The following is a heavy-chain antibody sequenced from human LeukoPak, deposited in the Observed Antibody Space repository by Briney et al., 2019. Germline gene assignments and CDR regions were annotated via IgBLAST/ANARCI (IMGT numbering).Heavy chain of an antibody. CDR3: ARDYFYGLDV. Sequence: TGGSLRLSCVASGFTFTTYWMNWVRQAPGKGLEWVANIKQDGSETYYVDSVKGRFTISKDNAKNTLYLQMNSLRAEDTAVYYCARDYFYGLDVWGQGTTVTVSS. J-gene: IGHJ6*02. CDR1: GFTFTTYW. CDR2: IKQDGSET. V-gene: IGHV3-7*01.